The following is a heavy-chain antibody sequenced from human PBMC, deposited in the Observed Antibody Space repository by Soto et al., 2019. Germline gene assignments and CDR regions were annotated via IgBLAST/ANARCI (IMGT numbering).Heavy chain of an antibody. J-gene: IGHJ6*01. CDR1: GFTFSSYT. CDR2: IRYDGSNK. D-gene: IGHD6-25*01. Sequence: HPGGPLRLSCAASGFTFSSYTMSWVRHPPGKGLEWVAIIRYDGSNKNYADSVKGRLTISTDNSKNTLYLQMNSLRAEDTAVYYCARDRKDSSGISFFFYGVEVWGQGTTVNVPS. V-gene: IGHV3-33*08. CDR3: ARDRKDSSGISFFFYGVEV.